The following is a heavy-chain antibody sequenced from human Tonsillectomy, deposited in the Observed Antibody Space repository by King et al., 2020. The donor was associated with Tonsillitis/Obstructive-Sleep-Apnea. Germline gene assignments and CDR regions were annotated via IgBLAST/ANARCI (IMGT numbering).Heavy chain of an antibody. Sequence: QLQESGPGLVKPSETLSLTCTVSGGSISSYYWSWIRPPPGKGLEWIGYIYYSGSTNYNPSLKSRVTISVDTSKNQFSLKLSSVTAADTAVYYCARSTWVYSSSGRSSYFDYWGQGTLVTVSS. CDR2: IYYSGST. CDR1: GGSISSYY. J-gene: IGHJ4*02. V-gene: IGHV4-59*01. D-gene: IGHD6-6*01. CDR3: ARSTWVYSSSGRSSYFDY.